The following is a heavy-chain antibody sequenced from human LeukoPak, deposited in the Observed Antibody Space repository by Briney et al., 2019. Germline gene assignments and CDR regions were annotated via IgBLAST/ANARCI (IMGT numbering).Heavy chain of an antibody. V-gene: IGHV3-23*01. CDR2: ISGSGGST. J-gene: IGHJ4*02. CDR3: AREGRCGGDCYYDY. CDR1: GFTFSSYA. D-gene: IGHD2-21*02. Sequence: PGGSLRLSCAASGFTFSSYAMSWVRQAPGKGLEWVSAISGSGGSTYYADSVKGRFTISRDNSKNTLYLQMNSLRAEDTAVYYCAREGRCGGDCYYDYWGQGTLVTVSS.